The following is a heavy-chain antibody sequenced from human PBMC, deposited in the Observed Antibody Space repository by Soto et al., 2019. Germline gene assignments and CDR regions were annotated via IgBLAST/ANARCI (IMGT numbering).Heavy chain of an antibody. CDR1: GGSFSGYY. CDR3: ASRGFSSTWYRWFGP. CDR2: INHSGST. Sequence: PSETLSLTCAVYGGSFSGYYWSWIRQPPGKGLEWIGEINHSGSTNYNPSLKSRVTISVDTSKSQFSLKLSSVTAADTAVYYCASRGFSSTWYRWFGPWGQGTLVTVSS. J-gene: IGHJ5*02. D-gene: IGHD6-13*01. V-gene: IGHV4-34*01.